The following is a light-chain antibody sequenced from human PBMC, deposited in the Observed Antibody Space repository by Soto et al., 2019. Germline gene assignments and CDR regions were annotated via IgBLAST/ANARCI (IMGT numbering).Light chain of an antibody. CDR1: SSDVGGFNY. V-gene: IGLV2-8*01. CDR3: SSFAGSNNLV. J-gene: IGLJ3*02. CDR2: EVS. Sequence: QSVLTQPASVSGSPGQSITISCTGSSSDVGGFNYVSWYQQHPGNAPKLLIYEVSKRPSGVPDRFSGSKSGNTASLTVSGLQAEDEADYYCSSFAGSNNLVFGGGTKLTVL.